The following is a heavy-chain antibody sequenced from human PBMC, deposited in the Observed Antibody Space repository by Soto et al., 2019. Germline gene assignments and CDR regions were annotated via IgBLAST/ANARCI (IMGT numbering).Heavy chain of an antibody. D-gene: IGHD2-21*02. Sequence: SETLSLTCSVSGGSISSYYWSWIRQPPGKGLEWIGYIYYSGSTNYNPSLKSRVTISVDTSKNQFSLKLSSVTAADTAVYYCARDLWGYCGTDCYPLDVWGQGTTVTVSS. CDR1: GGSISSYY. CDR3: ARDLWGYCGTDCYPLDV. J-gene: IGHJ6*02. V-gene: IGHV4-59*01. CDR2: IYYSGST.